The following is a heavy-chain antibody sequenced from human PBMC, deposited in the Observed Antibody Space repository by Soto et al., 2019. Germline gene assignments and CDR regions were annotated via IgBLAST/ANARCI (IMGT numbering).Heavy chain of an antibody. Sequence: SETLSLTCTVSGGSISSSSYYWGWIRQPPGKGLEWIGSIYYSGSTYYNPSLKSRVTISVDTSKNQFSLKLSSVTAADTAVYYCARHLRGASYYDFWSGYYESNWFDPWGQGTLVTVSS. CDR3: ARHLRGASYYDFWSGYYESNWFDP. J-gene: IGHJ5*02. V-gene: IGHV4-39*01. CDR2: IYYSGST. CDR1: GGSISSSSYY. D-gene: IGHD3-3*01.